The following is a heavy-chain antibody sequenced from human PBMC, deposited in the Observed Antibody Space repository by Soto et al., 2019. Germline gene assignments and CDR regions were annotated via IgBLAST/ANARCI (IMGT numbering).Heavy chain of an antibody. J-gene: IGHJ4*02. Sequence: EVQLVESGGALVQPGGSLRLSCAASGFTVSSYYMSWVRQAPGKGLEWVSVIYTGGNTYYADSVKGRFTISRDNSKNTLYLQMNSLRAEDTALYYCARDSYSNYWGQGTLVTVSS. D-gene: IGHD4-4*01. V-gene: IGHV3-66*01. CDR2: IYTGGNT. CDR1: GFTVSSYY. CDR3: ARDSYSNY.